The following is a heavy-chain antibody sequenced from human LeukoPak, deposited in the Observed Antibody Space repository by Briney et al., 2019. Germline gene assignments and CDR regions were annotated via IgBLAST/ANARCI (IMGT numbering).Heavy chain of an antibody. D-gene: IGHD4-17*01. V-gene: IGHV4-4*02. J-gene: IGHJ4*02. Sequence: SETLSLTCAVSGDFITNSHWWSWARQPPGKGLEWIGEIYHSGTTNYNPSLKSRVTMSVDKSKNQFSLKLNSVTAADTAVYYCATYFYGEYGSYYFDYWGQGTLVTVSS. CDR2: IYHSGTT. CDR3: ATYFYGEYGSYYFDY. CDR1: GDFITNSHW.